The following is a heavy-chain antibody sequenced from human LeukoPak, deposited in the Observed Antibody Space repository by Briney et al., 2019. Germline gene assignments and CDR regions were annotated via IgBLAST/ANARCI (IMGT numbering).Heavy chain of an antibody. Sequence: GGSLRLSCAASGFTFSNYGLHWVRQAPGKGLEWVAFIRSDGNIKYYADSVKGRFTISRDNSKNTLHLQMNSLRAEDTAVYYCAKDVPTAYFDYWGQGTLVTASS. CDR1: GFTFSNYG. D-gene: IGHD1-1*01. CDR3: AKDVPTAYFDY. CDR2: IRSDGNIK. V-gene: IGHV3-30*02. J-gene: IGHJ4*02.